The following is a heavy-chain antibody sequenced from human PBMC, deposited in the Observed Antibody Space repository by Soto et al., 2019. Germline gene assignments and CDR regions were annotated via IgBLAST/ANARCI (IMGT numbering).Heavy chain of an antibody. V-gene: IGHV1-2*02. J-gene: IGHJ4*02. CDR3: ATDPRYSSSWFPTDY. CDR2: INPNSGGT. D-gene: IGHD6-13*01. CDR1: GYTFTGYY. Sequence: ASVKVSCKASGYTFTGYYMHWVRQAPGQGLEWMGWINPNSGGTNYAQKFQGRVTMTRDTSISTAYMELSRLRSDDTAVYYCATDPRYSSSWFPTDYWGKGTRVTV.